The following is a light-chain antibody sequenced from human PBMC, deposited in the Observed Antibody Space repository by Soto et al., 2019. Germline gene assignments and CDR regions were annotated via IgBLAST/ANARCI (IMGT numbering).Light chain of an antibody. Sequence: EIVMTQSPATLSVSPGERAALSCRASQSVNSNFAWYQQKPGQAPRLLIYGASTRATDIPVRFSGSGSGTEFTLTISSLQSEDFAVYYCQQYNNWPYTFGQGTKLEIK. CDR2: GAS. J-gene: IGKJ2*01. CDR1: QSVNSN. CDR3: QQYNNWPYT. V-gene: IGKV3-15*01.